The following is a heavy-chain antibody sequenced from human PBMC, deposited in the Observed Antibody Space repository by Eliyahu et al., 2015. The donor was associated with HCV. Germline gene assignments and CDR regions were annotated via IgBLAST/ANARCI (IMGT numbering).Heavy chain of an antibody. Sequence: EVQLMESGGNLVQPGRSLRLSCTASGFNFGDYAMSWFRQAPGKGLEWLSYIRSKAYGGTAEYAASVKGRFILSRDDSKNIAYLQMNSLKTEDTAVYYCARRGRGSSWGPDYWGQEPWSPSPQ. CDR3: ARRGRGSSWGPDY. D-gene: IGHD6-13*01. J-gene: IGHJ4*01. CDR1: GFNFGDYA. CDR2: IRSKAYGGTA. V-gene: IGHV3-49*03.